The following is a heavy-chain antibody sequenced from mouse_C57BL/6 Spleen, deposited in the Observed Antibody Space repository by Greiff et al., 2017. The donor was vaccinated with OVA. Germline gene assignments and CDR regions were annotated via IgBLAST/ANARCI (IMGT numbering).Heavy chain of an antibody. Sequence: VQLQQSGAELVRPGASVKLSCTASGFNIKDYYMHWVKQRPEQGLEWIGRIDPEDGDTEYAPKFQGKATMTADTSSNTAYLHLSSLTSEDTAVYYWTTYYGSSSSGFAYWGQGTLVTVSA. CDR2: IDPEDGDT. J-gene: IGHJ3*01. CDR3: TTYYGSSSSGFAY. V-gene: IGHV14-1*01. CDR1: GFNIKDYY. D-gene: IGHD1-1*01.